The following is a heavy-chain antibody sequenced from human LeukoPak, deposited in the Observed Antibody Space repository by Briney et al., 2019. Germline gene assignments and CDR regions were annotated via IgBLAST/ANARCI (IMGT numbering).Heavy chain of an antibody. D-gene: IGHD6-19*01. Sequence: GESLKISCKGSGYTFTNYWIAWVRQMPGKGLEWMGIIHPSDSDTRYSPSFQGQVTISADKSISTAYLQWSSLKASDTAMYYCARHNVSSGWQLSDYWGQGTLVTVSS. V-gene: IGHV5-51*01. CDR3: ARHNVSSGWQLSDY. CDR2: IHPSDSDT. CDR1: GYTFTNYW. J-gene: IGHJ4*02.